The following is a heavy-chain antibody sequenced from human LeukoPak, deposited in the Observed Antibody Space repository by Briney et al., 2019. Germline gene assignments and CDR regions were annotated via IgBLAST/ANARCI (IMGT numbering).Heavy chain of an antibody. J-gene: IGHJ3*02. CDR2: IYLTGGT. D-gene: IGHD3-9*01. Sequence: KPSGTLSLTCTVSGGPISRSNWFSWVRQPPGKGLEWVGEIYLTGGTTYNPSLKSRVTISADMSRNQLSLKLTSVTAADTAVYYCARAKVELRYPQRVDAFDIWGQGTMVTVSS. V-gene: IGHV4-4*02. CDR1: GGPISRSNW. CDR3: ARAKVELRYPQRVDAFDI.